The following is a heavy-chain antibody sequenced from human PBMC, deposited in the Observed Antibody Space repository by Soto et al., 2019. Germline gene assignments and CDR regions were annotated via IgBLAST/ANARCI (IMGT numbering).Heavy chain of an antibody. Sequence: XETLSLTCTVSGCSVSSGRYYWSWIRQPPGKGLEWIGYIYYSGSTNYNPSLKSRVTISVDTSKNQFSLKLSSVTAADTAVYYCAREHYGDYARWFDPWGQGSLVTVS. CDR3: AREHYGDYARWFDP. CDR2: IYYSGST. J-gene: IGHJ5*02. D-gene: IGHD4-17*01. CDR1: GCSVSSGRYY. V-gene: IGHV4-61*01.